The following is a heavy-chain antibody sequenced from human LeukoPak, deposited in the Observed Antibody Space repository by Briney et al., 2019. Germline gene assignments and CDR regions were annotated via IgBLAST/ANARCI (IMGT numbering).Heavy chain of an antibody. CDR2: INHSRGT. Sequence: PSETLSLTCAVHGGSFNGFYWTWMRQPPGKGPEWIGEINHSRGTSYTASLWSRVTISQDTSKNQFSLKLTSVTAADTAVYYCARGLGEGYPDFWGQGTLVIVSS. CDR1: GGSFNGFY. J-gene: IGHJ4*02. V-gene: IGHV4-34*01. CDR3: ARGLGEGYPDF. D-gene: IGHD5-24*01.